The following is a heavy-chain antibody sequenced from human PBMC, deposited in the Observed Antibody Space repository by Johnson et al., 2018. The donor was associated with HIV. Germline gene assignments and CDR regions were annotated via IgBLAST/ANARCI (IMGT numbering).Heavy chain of an antibody. CDR2: ISGSGGST. V-gene: IGHV3-23*04. CDR1: GFTFDDHG. CDR3: REDWGYSFGYAFDI. J-gene: IGHJ3*02. D-gene: IGHD5-18*01. Sequence: VQLVESGGGVVRPGGFLRLSCAASGFTFDDHGMSWVRQAPGKGLEWISGISGSGGSTYYADSVKGRFTISRDNSKNTLYLKMNSRRAEDPAVYYCREDWGYSFGYAFDIWGQGTMVTVSS.